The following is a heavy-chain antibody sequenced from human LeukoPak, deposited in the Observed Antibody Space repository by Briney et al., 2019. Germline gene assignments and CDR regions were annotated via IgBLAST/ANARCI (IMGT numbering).Heavy chain of an antibody. J-gene: IGHJ4*02. CDR1: VFTHSSYG. D-gene: IGHD3-16*01. CDR2: IWYDGSNK. Sequence: GRSLRLSCAASVFTHSSYGMQWARQASGKGLEWVAVIWYDGSNKYYADSVKGRFSISRDNSKNTLYLQMDSLRAEDTAEYPGAKGFRGYIWGSYSLLADYWGQGTLVTVSS. CDR3: AKGFRGYIWGSYSLLADY. V-gene: IGHV3-33*06.